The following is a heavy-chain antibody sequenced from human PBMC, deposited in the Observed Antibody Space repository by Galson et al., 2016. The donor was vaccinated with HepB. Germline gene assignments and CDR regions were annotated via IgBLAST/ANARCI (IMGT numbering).Heavy chain of an antibody. V-gene: IGHV3-30*18. CDR2: ISTDGKDE. J-gene: IGHJ4*02. D-gene: IGHD1-26*01. CDR1: GFTFNAYA. CDR3: AKWDSGTRRYFLDS. Sequence: SLRLSCAGSGFTFNAYAMHWVRQGPGKGLEWVALISTDGKDEHYVDSVKGRFTISRDNSKNTLYLQMNSLRADDTAVYYCAKWDSGTRRYFLDSWGQGTLVTVSS.